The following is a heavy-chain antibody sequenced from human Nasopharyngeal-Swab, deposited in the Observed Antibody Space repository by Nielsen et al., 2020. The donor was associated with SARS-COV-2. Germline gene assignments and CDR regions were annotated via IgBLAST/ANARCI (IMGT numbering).Heavy chain of an antibody. J-gene: IGHJ4*02. CDR1: GFTFSSYG. D-gene: IGHD3-22*01. CDR2: ISYDGNNK. V-gene: IGHV3-30*03. CDR3: ASHYYDSSGYYRPRDY. Sequence: GESLKISCAASGFTFSSYGMHWVRQVPGKGLEWVAVISYDGNNKYYVDSVKGRFTISRDNSKKTLYLQMNSLRAEDTAVYYCASHYYDSSGYYRPRDYWGQGTLVTVSS.